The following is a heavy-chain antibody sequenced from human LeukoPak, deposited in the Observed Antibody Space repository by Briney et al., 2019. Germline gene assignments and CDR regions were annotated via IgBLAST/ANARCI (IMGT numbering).Heavy chain of an antibody. D-gene: IGHD6-19*01. V-gene: IGHV1-2*02. J-gene: IGHJ4*02. CDR2: INPNSGGT. CDR1: GYTFTGYY. CDR3: AREDRYSSGWPY. Sequence: ASVKVSCKASGYTFTGYYMHWVRQAPGQGLEWVGWINPNSGGTNYAQKFQGRVTMTRDTSISTAYMELSRLRSDDTAVYYCAREDRYSSGWPYWGQGTLVTVSS.